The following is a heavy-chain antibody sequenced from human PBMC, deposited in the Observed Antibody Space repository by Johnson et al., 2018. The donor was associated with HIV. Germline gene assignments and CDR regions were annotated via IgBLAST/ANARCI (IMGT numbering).Heavy chain of an antibody. CDR1: GFTFTDYY. CDR2: ISSSGSTI. J-gene: IGHJ3*02. D-gene: IGHD6-6*01. Sequence: VQLVESGGGLVTPGGSLGLSCAASGFTFTDYYMSWIRQAPGQGLEWVSYISSSGSTIYYADSVKGRFTISRDNAKNSLYLQMNSLRVEDTAVYYCASGAYSSSLTFDIWGQGTMVTVSS. V-gene: IGHV3-11*01. CDR3: ASGAYSSSLTFDI.